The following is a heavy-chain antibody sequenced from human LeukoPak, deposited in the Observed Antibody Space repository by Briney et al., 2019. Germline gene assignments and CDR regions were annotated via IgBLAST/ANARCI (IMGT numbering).Heavy chain of an antibody. CDR1: GFTFSTFG. Sequence: GGSLRPSCAAAGFTFSTFGMHLVRQAPGKGLVWVSRINSDGSSTRYADSVKGRFTISRDNAKNTLHLQMNSLRAEDTAVHCCAGLTSMVEQCWGRGTLVTVSS. D-gene: IGHD3-10*01. V-gene: IGHV3-74*01. CDR2: INSDGSST. J-gene: IGHJ4*02. CDR3: AGLTSMVEQC.